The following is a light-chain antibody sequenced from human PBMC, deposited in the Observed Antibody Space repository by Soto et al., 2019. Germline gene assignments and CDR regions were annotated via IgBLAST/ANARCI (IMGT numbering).Light chain of an antibody. CDR1: SSDVGGYSY. J-gene: IGLJ2*01. CDR2: EVS. Sequence: QSALTQPPSASGSPGQSVTISCTGASSDVGGYSYVSWYQQHPGKAPKLMIYEVSKRPSGVPDRFSGSKSGNTASLTVSGLQAEDEADYYCSSYGGSNHFVCGGGTKLPVL. CDR3: SSYGGSNHFV. V-gene: IGLV2-8*01.